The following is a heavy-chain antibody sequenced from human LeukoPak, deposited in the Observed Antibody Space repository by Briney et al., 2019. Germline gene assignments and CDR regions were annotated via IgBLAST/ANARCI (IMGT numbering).Heavy chain of an antibody. V-gene: IGHV3-11*01. CDR2: ISSLSPPAI. CDR3: AGHARGSYLVH. CDR1: GFTFSDYY. Sequence: GGSLRLSCAGSGFTFSDYYMSWIRQAPGKGLEWVSLISSLSPPAISYGDSVKGRFTTSRDDVKNSLFLQMSSLRVEDTAMYYCAGHARGSYLVHWGQGILVTVSA. J-gene: IGHJ4*02.